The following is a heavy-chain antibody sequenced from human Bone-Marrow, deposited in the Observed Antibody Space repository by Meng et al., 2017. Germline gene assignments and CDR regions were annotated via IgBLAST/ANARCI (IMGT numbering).Heavy chain of an antibody. CDR2: INPNSGGT. D-gene: IGHD1-1*01. Sequence: QVQVVQAGVEVKKPGASVKVSCKASGYTLTGYYMHWVRQAPGQGLEWMGRINPNSGGTNYAQKFQGRVTMTRDTSISTAYMELSRLRSDDTAVYYCANWNDGLLNYWGQGTLVTVSS. J-gene: IGHJ4*02. V-gene: IGHV1-2*06. CDR1: GYTLTGYY. CDR3: ANWNDGLLNY.